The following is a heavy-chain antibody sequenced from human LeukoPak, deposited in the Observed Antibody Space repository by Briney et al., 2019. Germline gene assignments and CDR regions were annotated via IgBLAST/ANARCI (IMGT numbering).Heavy chain of an antibody. J-gene: IGHJ4*02. D-gene: IGHD6-19*01. CDR3: AKDIELYSSGWYYFDY. CDR2: IRYDGSNK. Sequence: GGSLRLSCAASGFTFSSYGMHWVRQAPGKGLEWVAFIRYDGSNKYYADSVKGRFTISRDNSKNTLYLQMNSLRAEDTAVYYCAKDIELYSSGWYYFDYWGQGTLVTVSS. CDR1: GFTFSSYG. V-gene: IGHV3-30*02.